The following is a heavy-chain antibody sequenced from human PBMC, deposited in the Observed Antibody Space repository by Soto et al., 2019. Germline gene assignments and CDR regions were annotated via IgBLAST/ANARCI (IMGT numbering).Heavy chain of an antibody. CDR1: GGSISSSSYY. CDR2: IYYSGST. J-gene: IGHJ6*02. CDR3: ARTGSYRYTYYYYGMDV. Sequence: SETLSLTCTVSGGSISSSSYYWGWIRQPPGKGLEWIGSIYYSGSTYYNPSLKSRVTISVDTSKNQFSLKLSSVTAADTAVYYCARTGSYRYTYYYYGMDVWGQGTTVT. D-gene: IGHD3-16*02. V-gene: IGHV4-39*01.